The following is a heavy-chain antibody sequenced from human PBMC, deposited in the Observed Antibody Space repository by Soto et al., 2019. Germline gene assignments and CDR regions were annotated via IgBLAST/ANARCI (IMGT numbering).Heavy chain of an antibody. CDR1: GYTFTSYY. CDR2: INPSGGST. J-gene: IGHJ4*02. CDR3: ARDHGDTADY. V-gene: IGHV1-46*01. Sequence: ASVKVSCKSSGYTFTSYYMHWVRHAPGQGLEWMGIINPSGGSTSYAQKFQGRVTMTRDTSTSTVYMELSSLRSEDTAVYYCARDHGDTADYWGQGTLVTVSS. D-gene: IGHD5-18*01.